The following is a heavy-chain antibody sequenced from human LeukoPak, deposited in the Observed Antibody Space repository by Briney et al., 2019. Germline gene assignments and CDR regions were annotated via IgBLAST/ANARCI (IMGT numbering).Heavy chain of an antibody. CDR2: ISYDGSKR. J-gene: IGHJ4*02. CDR3: ARGKRLRYFDRTKYYFDY. Sequence: HPGGSLRLSCAASGFTFSNYGIHWVRQAPGKGLEWVAVISYDGSKRYYAASVKGRFTISRDNSKDTLYLQMNSLRADDTAVYYCARGKRLRYFDRTKYYFDYWGQGTLVTVSS. CDR1: GFTFSNYG. V-gene: IGHV3-30*03. D-gene: IGHD3-9*01.